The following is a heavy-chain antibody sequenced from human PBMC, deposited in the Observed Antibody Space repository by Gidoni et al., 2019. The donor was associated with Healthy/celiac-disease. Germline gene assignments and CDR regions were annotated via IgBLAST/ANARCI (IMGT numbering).Heavy chain of an antibody. CDR2: IKQDGSEK. CDR3: AREQLALGVNYYYYGMDV. CDR1: GFTFSSYL. D-gene: IGHD6-6*01. Sequence: EVQLVESGGGLVQPGGSLRLSCAASGFTFSSYLMSWVRQAPGKGLEWVANIKQDGSEKYYVDSVKGRFTISRDNAKNSLYLQMNSLRAEDTAVYYCAREQLALGVNYYYYGMDVWGQGTTVTVSS. J-gene: IGHJ6*02. V-gene: IGHV3-7*03.